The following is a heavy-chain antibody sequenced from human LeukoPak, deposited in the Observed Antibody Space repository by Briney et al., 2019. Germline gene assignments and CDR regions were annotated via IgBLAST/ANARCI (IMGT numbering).Heavy chain of an antibody. D-gene: IGHD1-26*01. Sequence: GGSLRLSCAASGFTFSFYGMHWVRQAPGKGLEWVSVIYSGGSTYSANADSVKGRFTISRDNSKNTLHLQMNSLRVEDTAVYYCARDRRLGAAGAFDIWGQGTMVTVSS. CDR1: GFTFSFYG. CDR3: ARDRRLGAAGAFDI. CDR2: IYSGGST. V-gene: IGHV3-66*01. J-gene: IGHJ3*02.